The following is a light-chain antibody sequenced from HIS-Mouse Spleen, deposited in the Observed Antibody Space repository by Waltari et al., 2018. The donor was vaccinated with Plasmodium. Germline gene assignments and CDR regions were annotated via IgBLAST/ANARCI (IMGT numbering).Light chain of an antibody. CDR2: KAS. CDR1: QSISSR. Sequence: DIQMTQSPSTLSASVGDRVTITCRASQSISSRLAWYQQKPGKAPKLLIYKASSLESGVPSRFSGSGSGTEFTLTISSLQPDDFATYYCQQLNSYPYTFGQGTKLEIK. CDR3: QQLNSYPYT. V-gene: IGKV1-5*03. J-gene: IGKJ2*01.